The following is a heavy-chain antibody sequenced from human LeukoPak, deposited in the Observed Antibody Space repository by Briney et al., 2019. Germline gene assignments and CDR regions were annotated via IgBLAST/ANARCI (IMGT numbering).Heavy chain of an antibody. V-gene: IGHV4-39*01. CDR3: ARRGDILTDYAFDY. J-gene: IGHJ4*02. D-gene: IGHD3-9*01. CDR1: GGSINRNSHH. Sequence: PSETLSLTCSVSGGSINRNSHHWDWIRQAPGKGLEWIGNIYYSGPTSYNPSPNTRVTIYVDTSKNQFSLTLSSVTAADTAVYYCARRGDILTDYAFDYWGQGTLVTVSS. CDR2: IYYSGPT.